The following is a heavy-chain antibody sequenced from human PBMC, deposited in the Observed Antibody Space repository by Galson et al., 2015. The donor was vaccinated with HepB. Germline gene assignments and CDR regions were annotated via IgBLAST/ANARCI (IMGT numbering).Heavy chain of an antibody. D-gene: IGHD2-2*01. J-gene: IGHJ6*02. CDR3: ASRVVVPAAMAQGYYGMDV. Sequence: SVKVSCKASGYTFTSYGISWVRQAPGQGLEWMGWISAYNGNTNYAQKLQGRVTMTTDPSTSTAYMELRSLRSDDTAVYYCASRVVVPAAMAQGYYGMDVWGQGTTVTVSS. CDR2: ISAYNGNT. CDR1: GYTFTSYG. V-gene: IGHV1-18*04.